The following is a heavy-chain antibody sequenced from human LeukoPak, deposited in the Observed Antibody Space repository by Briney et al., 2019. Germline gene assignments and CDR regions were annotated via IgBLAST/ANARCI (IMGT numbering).Heavy chain of an antibody. CDR2: IYYSGST. CDR3: ARHYYDSSGYYPAYFDY. D-gene: IGHD3-22*01. Sequence: SETLSLTCTVSGGSTSSSSYYWGWIRQPPGKGLEWIGSIYYSGSTYYNPSLKSRVTISVDTSKNQFSLKLTSVTAADTAVYYCARHYYDSSGYYPAYFDYWGQGTLVTVSS. J-gene: IGHJ4*02. CDR1: GGSTSSSSYY. V-gene: IGHV4-39*01.